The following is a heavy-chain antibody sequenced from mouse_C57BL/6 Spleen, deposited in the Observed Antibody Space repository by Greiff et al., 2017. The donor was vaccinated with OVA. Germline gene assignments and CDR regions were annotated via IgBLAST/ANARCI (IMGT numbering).Heavy chain of an antibody. CDR1: GYTFTDYN. Sequence: VQLQQSGPELVKPGASVKMSCKASGYTFTDYNMHWVKQSHGKSLEWIGYINPNNGGTSYNQKFKGKATLTVNKSSSTAYMELRSLTSEDSAVYYGARDYDYDGEAMDYWGQGTSVTVSS. CDR2: INPNNGGT. V-gene: IGHV1-22*01. D-gene: IGHD2-4*01. J-gene: IGHJ4*01. CDR3: ARDYDYDGEAMDY.